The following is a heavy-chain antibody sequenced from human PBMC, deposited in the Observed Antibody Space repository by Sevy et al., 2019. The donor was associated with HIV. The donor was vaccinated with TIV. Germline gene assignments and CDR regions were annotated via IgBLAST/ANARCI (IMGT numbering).Heavy chain of an antibody. CDR3: ARGYYNVLTPGGWLDA. Sequence: SETLSLTCTVSGVSVSSDNYYWIWIGQSPGKGLEWIGFIFYTGNTNYNPSLKGRVTISVDTSKSQFSLKLNSMTAADTAVYYCARGYYNVLTPGGWLDAWGQGTLVTVSS. CDR1: GVSVSSDNYY. D-gene: IGHD3-9*01. CDR2: IFYTGNT. V-gene: IGHV4-61*01. J-gene: IGHJ5*02.